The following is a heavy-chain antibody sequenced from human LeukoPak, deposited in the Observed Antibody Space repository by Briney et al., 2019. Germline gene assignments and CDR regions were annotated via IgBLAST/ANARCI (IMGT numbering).Heavy chain of an antibody. Sequence: SVKVSCKASGGTFSSYAISWVRQAPGQGLEWMGGIIPIFGTANYAQKFQGRVTMTTDTSTSTAYMELRSLRSDDTAVYYCAREVTHHVYYGMDVWGQGTTVTVSS. CDR1: GGTFSSYA. J-gene: IGHJ6*02. V-gene: IGHV1-69*05. CDR2: IIPIFGTA. CDR3: AREVTHHVYYGMDV. D-gene: IGHD4-23*01.